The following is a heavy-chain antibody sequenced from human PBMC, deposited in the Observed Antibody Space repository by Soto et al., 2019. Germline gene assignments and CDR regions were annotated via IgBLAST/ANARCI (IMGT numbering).Heavy chain of an antibody. V-gene: IGHV3-23*01. CDR1: GFTFSSYA. CDR2: ISGSGGST. D-gene: IGHD2-8*01. CDR3: AKHMVYAIYYYGMDV. Sequence: PGGSLRLSCAASGFTFSSYAMSWVRQAPGKGLEWVSAISGSGGSTYYADSVKGRFTISRDNSKNTLYLQMNSLRAEDTAVYYCAKHMVYAIYYYGMDVWGQGTTVTVSS. J-gene: IGHJ6*02.